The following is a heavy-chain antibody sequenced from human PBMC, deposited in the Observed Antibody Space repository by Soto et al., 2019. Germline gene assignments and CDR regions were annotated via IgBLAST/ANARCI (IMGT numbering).Heavy chain of an antibody. D-gene: IGHD2-2*01. Sequence: HPGGSLRLSCAASGFTVSSNYMSWVRQAPGKGLEWVSVIYSGGSTYYADSVKGRFTISRDNSKNTLYLQMNSLRAEDTAVYYCARDKGPLSGPNYYYYYGMDVWGQGTTVTVSS. J-gene: IGHJ6*02. CDR3: ARDKGPLSGPNYYYYYGMDV. CDR1: GFTVSSNY. CDR2: IYSGGST. V-gene: IGHV3-53*01.